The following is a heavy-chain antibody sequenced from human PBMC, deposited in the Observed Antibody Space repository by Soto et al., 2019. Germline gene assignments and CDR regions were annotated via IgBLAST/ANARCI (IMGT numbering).Heavy chain of an antibody. V-gene: IGHV3-33*01. CDR1: GFSFSSYG. CDR2: IWYDGTNK. Sequence: GGSLRLSCAASGFSFSSYGLNWVRQAPGKGLEWVAVIWYDGTNKYYADSVKGRFTISRDDSKNTLYLQMNSLRAEDTAVYYCARTDYYDSSGPRSDAFDIWGQGTMVTVSS. CDR3: ARTDYYDSSGPRSDAFDI. D-gene: IGHD3-22*01. J-gene: IGHJ3*02.